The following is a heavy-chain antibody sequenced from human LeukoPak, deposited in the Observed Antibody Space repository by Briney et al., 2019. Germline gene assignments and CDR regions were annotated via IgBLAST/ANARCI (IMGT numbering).Heavy chain of an antibody. V-gene: IGHV3-53*01. CDR2: IYSGGST. D-gene: IGHD6-13*01. CDR3: ARSPYSSSWYPWFDP. Sequence: GSLRLSCAASGLTVSSNYMSWVRQAPGKGLEWVSVIYSGGSTYYADSVKGRFTISRDNSKNTLYLQMSSLRAEDTAVYYCARSPYSSSWYPWFDPWGQGTLVTVSS. J-gene: IGHJ5*02. CDR1: GLTVSSNY.